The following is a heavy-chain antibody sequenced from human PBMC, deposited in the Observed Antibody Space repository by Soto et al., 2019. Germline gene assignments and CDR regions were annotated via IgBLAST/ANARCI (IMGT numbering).Heavy chain of an antibody. D-gene: IGHD3-22*01. V-gene: IGHV3-30*18. J-gene: IGHJ4*02. CDR2: ISYDGSNK. CDR3: AKDSRITIIVGYFDY. CDR1: GFTFSSYG. Sequence: PGGSLRLSCAASGFTFSSYGMHWVRQAPGKGLEWVAVISYDGSNKYYADSVKGRFTISRDNSKNTLYLQMNSLRAEDTAVYYCAKDSRITIIVGYFDYWGQGTLVTVSS.